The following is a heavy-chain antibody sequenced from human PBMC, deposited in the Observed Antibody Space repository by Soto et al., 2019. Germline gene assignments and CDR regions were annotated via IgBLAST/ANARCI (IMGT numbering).Heavy chain of an antibody. CDR3: ARVGYCSGGSCYYYYGMDV. V-gene: IGHV3-48*03. Sequence: GGSLRLSCAASGFTFSSYEMNWVRQAPGKGLEWVSYISSSGSTIYYADSVKGRFTISRDNAKNSLYLQMNSLRAEDTAVYYCARVGYCSGGSCYYYYGMDVWGQGTTVTVSS. CDR1: GFTFSSYE. J-gene: IGHJ6*02. D-gene: IGHD2-15*01. CDR2: ISSSGSTI.